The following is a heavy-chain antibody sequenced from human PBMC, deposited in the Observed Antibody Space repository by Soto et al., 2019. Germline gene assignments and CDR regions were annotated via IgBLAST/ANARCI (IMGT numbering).Heavy chain of an antibody. V-gene: IGHV4-4*02. CDR2: IYHSGST. CDR3: ARGTGPSGYYYYYMDV. J-gene: IGHJ6*03. Sequence: GSLRLSCAASGFTFSSYSMNWVRQAPGKGLEWIGEIYHSGSTNYNPSLKSRVTISVDKSKNQFSLKLSSVTAADTAVYYCARGTGPSGYYYYYMDVWGKGTTVTVFS. CDR1: GFTFSSYSM. D-gene: IGHD3-10*01.